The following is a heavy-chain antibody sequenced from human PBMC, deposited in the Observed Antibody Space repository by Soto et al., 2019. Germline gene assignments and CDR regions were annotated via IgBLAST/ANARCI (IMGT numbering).Heavy chain of an antibody. J-gene: IGHJ4*02. CDR3: ARDSDIVVVPAAGGFDY. CDR1: GDSVSSNSAA. V-gene: IGHV6-1*01. D-gene: IGHD2-2*01. Sequence: SQTLSLTCAIPGDSVSSNSAAWNWIRQSPSRGLEWLGRTYYRSKWYNDYAVSVKSRITINPDTSKNQFSLQLNSVTPEDTAVYYCARDSDIVVVPAAGGFDYWGQGTLVTVSS. CDR2: TYYRSKWYN.